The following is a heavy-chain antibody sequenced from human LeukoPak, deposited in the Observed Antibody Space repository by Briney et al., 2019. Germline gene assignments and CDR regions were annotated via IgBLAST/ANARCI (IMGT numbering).Heavy chain of an antibody. CDR1: GYSFTSYW. Sequence: GESLKISFKGSGYSFTSYWIGWVRQMPGKGLEWMGIIYPGDSDTRYSPSFQGQVTISADKSISTAYLQWSSLKASDTAMYYCARQEVGYSYCRYNYFDYWGQGTLVTVSS. CDR3: ARQEVGYSYCRYNYFDY. V-gene: IGHV5-51*01. CDR2: IYPGDSDT. D-gene: IGHD5-18*01. J-gene: IGHJ4*02.